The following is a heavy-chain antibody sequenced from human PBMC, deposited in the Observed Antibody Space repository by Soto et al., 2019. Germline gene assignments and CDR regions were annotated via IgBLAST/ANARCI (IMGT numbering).Heavy chain of an antibody. Sequence: QVQLVESGGGLLKPGGSWRPSCAASGFPFSDFHIIWSRQPPGKGLEWISYIYRGGSTVSYADSVQGRFTISRDNAKNSLYLQLDSLRVEDTAVYYCAKRIVGTTGHAFDVWGQGTTVTISS. CDR3: AKRIVGTTGHAFDV. CDR2: IYRGGSTV. J-gene: IGHJ6*02. D-gene: IGHD1-26*01. CDR1: GFPFSDFH. V-gene: IGHV3-11*01.